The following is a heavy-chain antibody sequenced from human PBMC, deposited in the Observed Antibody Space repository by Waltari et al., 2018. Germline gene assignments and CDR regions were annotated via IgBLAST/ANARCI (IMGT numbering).Heavy chain of an antibody. J-gene: IGHJ4*02. CDR2: LRSQVVP. CDR1: GYMFTGFH. D-gene: IGHD3-9*01. V-gene: IGHV1-46*01. CDR3: AREFPDWYYFDY. Sequence: QVQLVQSGAEVKKPGTSVKVSCKASGYMFTGFHMHWLRQAQGQGLEYMGLLRSQVVPTYAQMFQGRVTMTRDTSTDTHYMDLSSLQSDDAAIYYCAREFPDWYYFDYWGQGTLVTVSS.